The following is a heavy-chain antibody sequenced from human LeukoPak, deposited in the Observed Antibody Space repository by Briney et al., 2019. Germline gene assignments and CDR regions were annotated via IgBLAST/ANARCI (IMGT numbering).Heavy chain of an antibody. J-gene: IGHJ4*02. CDR2: ISWNSGSI. V-gene: IGHV3-9*01. CDR3: AKDTGRNYDILTGYDY. Sequence: GGSLRLSCAASGFTFDDYAMHWVRQAPGKGLEWVSGISWNSGSIGYADSVKGRFTISRDNAKNSLYLQMNSLRAEDTALYYCAKDTGRNYDILTGYDYWGQGTLVTVSS. D-gene: IGHD3-9*01. CDR1: GFTFDDYA.